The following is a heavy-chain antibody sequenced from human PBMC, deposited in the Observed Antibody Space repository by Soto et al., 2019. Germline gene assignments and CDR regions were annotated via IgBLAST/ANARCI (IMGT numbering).Heavy chain of an antibody. CDR3: AREREYDDSSGYLRLDY. Sequence: QVQLVQSGAEVKKPGASVKVSCKASGYTFTSYYMHWVRQAPGQGLEWMGIINPSGGSTSYAQKLQGKVTMTRDTSPSTVYMELSSRRSEDTAVYYCAREREYDDSSGYLRLDYWGQGTLVTVSS. V-gene: IGHV1-46*01. J-gene: IGHJ4*02. CDR2: INPSGGST. CDR1: GYTFTSYY. D-gene: IGHD3-22*01.